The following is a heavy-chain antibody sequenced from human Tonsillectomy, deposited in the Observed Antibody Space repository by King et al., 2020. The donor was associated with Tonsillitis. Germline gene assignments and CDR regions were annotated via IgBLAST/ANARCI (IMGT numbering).Heavy chain of an antibody. Sequence: VQLVESGGGLVQPGRSLRLSCTVSGFTFDDYAMHWVRQAPGKGLEWVSGISWNSGNLGYADSVKGRFTISRDNAKDSLYLQMNSLRAEDTALYYCAKDSMVRGLITSLDYWGQGTLVT. V-gene: IGHV3-9*01. D-gene: IGHD3-10*01. CDR2: ISWNSGNL. J-gene: IGHJ4*02. CDR3: AKDSMVRGLITSLDY. CDR1: GFTFDDYA.